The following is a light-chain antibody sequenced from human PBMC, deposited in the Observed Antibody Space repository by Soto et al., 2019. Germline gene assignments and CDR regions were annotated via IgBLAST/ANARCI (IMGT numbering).Light chain of an antibody. CDR3: QSYDGSLRGV. J-gene: IGLJ3*02. Sequence: QSVLTQPPSVSGAPGQRVTISCTGSSSNIGAGYDVHWYQQLPGTAPKLLIYNNNNRPSGVPDRFSGSKSGNSASLAITGLQAEDEADYYCQSYDGSLRGVFGGGTQLTVL. CDR1: SSNIGAGYD. CDR2: NNN. V-gene: IGLV1-40*01.